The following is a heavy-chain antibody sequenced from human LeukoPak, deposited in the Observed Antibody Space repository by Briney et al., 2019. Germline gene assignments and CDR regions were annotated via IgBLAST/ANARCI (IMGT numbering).Heavy chain of an antibody. V-gene: IGHV3-48*01. CDR2: ISSSSSTI. CDR3: AKDRRVGAPSFDY. D-gene: IGHD1-26*01. CDR1: GFTFSSYS. J-gene: IGHJ4*02. Sequence: GGSLRLSCAASGFTFSSYSMNWVRQAPGKGLEWVSYISSSSSTIYYADSVKGRFTISRDNSKNTLYLQMNSLRAEDTAVYYCAKDRRVGAPSFDYWGQGTLVTVSS.